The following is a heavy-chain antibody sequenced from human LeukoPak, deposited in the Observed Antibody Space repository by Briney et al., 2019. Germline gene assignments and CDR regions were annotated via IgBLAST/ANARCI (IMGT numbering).Heavy chain of an antibody. CDR3: ARVSYCGGDCIYYFDY. CDR1: GYTFTGYY. Sequence: ASVKVSCKASGYTFTGYYTNWVRQAPGQGLEWMGWINPNTGGTNYAQKFQGRVTMTRDTSITTAYMELSRLRSDDTAVYYCARVSYCGGDCIYYFDYWGQGTLVTVSS. V-gene: IGHV1-2*02. D-gene: IGHD2-21*01. CDR2: INPNTGGT. J-gene: IGHJ4*02.